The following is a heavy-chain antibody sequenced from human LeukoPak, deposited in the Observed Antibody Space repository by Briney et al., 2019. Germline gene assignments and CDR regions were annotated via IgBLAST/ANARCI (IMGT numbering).Heavy chain of an antibody. J-gene: IGHJ4*02. D-gene: IGHD2-8*01. CDR2: ISGSGGST. V-gene: IGHV3-23*01. Sequence: GGSLRLSCAASGFTFSSYAMSWVRQAPGKGLEWVSAISGSGGSTYYADSVKGRFSISRDNSKNTLYLQMNSLRAEDTAVYYCAKGAVVSMVYANLFDYWGQGTLVTVSS. CDR3: AKGAVVSMVYANLFDY. CDR1: GFTFSSYA.